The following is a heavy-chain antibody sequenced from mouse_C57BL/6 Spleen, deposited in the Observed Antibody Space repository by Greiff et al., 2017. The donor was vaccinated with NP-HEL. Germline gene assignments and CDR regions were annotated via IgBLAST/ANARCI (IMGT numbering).Heavy chain of an antibody. CDR1: GYIFTSYG. J-gene: IGHJ3*01. V-gene: IGHV1-81*01. CDR2: IYPRSGNT. Sequence: QVQLQQSGAELARPGASVKLSCKASGYIFTSYGISWVKQRTGQGLEWIGEIYPRSGNTYYNEKFKGKATLTADKSSSTAYMELRSLTSEDSAVYFCARSGSGYVVSFAYWGQGTLVTVSA. D-gene: IGHD3-2*02. CDR3: ARSGSGYVVSFAY.